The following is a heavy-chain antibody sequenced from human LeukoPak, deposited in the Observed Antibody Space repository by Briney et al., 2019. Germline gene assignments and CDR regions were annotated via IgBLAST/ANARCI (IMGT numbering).Heavy chain of an antibody. CDR1: GFTVSSNY. D-gene: IGHD3-16*01. Sequence: GGPLRLSCAASGFTVSSNYMSWVRQAPGKGLEWVSVIYSGGSTYYADSVKGRFTISRDNSYNTVSLQMNSLRDEDTGVYYCAKGLRTGVGPYMGYHYYMDVWGKGATVTVSS. V-gene: IGHV3-53*01. J-gene: IGHJ6*03. CDR3: AKGLRTGVGPYMGYHYYMDV. CDR2: IYSGGST.